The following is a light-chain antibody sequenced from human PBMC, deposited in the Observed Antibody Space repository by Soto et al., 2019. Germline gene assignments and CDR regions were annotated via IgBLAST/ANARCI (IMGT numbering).Light chain of an antibody. V-gene: IGKV3-20*01. CDR1: QSVTLIY. CDR3: HQYESSPWT. Sequence: EIVLTQSPGTLSLSPGEGASLSCRASQSVTLIYFRWFQQKPGQAPRLLIYGTSRRAVGIPDRFSGSGSGRDFTLTISRVEPEDSAIYYCHQYESSPWTFGQGTKVEI. CDR2: GTS. J-gene: IGKJ1*01.